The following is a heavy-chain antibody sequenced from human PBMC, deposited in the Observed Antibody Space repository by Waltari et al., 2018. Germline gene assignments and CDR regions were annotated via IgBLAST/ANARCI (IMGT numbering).Heavy chain of an antibody. CDR1: GGSFSSYY. J-gene: IGHJ6*03. V-gene: IGHV4-59*01. CDR2: IYYSGST. Sequence: QVQLQESGPGLVKPSETLSLTCTVSGGSFSSYYWSWIRQPHGKGLEWIGYIYYSGSTNYNPSLKSRVTISIDTSKNQFSLRLSSVTAADTAVYYCAGGGYDNTGYYYYYMDVWGKGTTLTVSS. D-gene: IGHD3-22*01. CDR3: AGGGYDNTGYYYYYMDV.